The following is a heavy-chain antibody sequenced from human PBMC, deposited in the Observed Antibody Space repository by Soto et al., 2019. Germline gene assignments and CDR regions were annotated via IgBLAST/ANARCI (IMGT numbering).Heavy chain of an antibody. D-gene: IGHD2-2*01. V-gene: IGHV3-11*01. J-gene: IGHJ1*01. CDR1: GFTFSGYY. CDR3: ARDTNQFHH. Sequence: QVQLVESGGGLFKPGGSLRLSWAASGFTFSGYYMTWIRQAPGKGLEWISYITSSGNTIYYADSVKGRFTVSRDNAKNSLYLQMNSRRAEDTAVYYCARDTNQFHHWGQGTLVTVSS. CDR2: ITSSGNTI.